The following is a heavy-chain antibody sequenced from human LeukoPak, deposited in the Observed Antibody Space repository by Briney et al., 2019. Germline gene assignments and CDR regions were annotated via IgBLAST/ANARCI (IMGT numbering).Heavy chain of an antibody. V-gene: IGHV1-69*05. Sequence: SVKVSCKASGGTFSSYAISWVRQAPGQGLEWMGGIIPIFGTANYAQKFQGRVTITTDESTSTAYMELSSLRSEDTAVYYCARVRYNWNDRGYYYYYGMDVWGQGTTVTVSS. CDR1: GGTFSSYA. D-gene: IGHD1-1*01. J-gene: IGHJ6*02. CDR3: ARVRYNWNDRGYYYYYGMDV. CDR2: IIPIFGTA.